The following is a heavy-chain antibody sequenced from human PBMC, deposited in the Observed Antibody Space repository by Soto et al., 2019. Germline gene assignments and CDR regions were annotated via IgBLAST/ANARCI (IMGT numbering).Heavy chain of an antibody. V-gene: IGHV3-23*01. D-gene: IGHD6-13*01. CDR3: AKDDLLGAGISAFDY. J-gene: IGHJ4*02. CDR1: GFTFDNYV. Sequence: GGSLRLSCAASGFTFDNYVMTWVRQAPGKGLEWVSAISRSGDTSYYADSAKGRFTISRDNSKSRLYLEMSSLRAEDTALYYCAKDDLLGAGISAFDYWGQGILVTVSS. CDR2: ISRSGDTS.